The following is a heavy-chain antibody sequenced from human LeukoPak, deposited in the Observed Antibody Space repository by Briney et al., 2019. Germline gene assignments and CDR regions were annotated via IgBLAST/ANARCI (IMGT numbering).Heavy chain of an antibody. CDR1: GGSISSYY. J-gene: IGHJ4*02. CDR3: ARAITVAVAANGWHYFDY. Sequence: SETLSLTCTVSGGSISSYYWNWIRQPPGKGLEWIGYIYYSGSTNYNPSLKSRVTISVDTSKNQFSLRLSSVTAADTAVYYCARAITVAVAANGWHYFDYWGQGTLVTVSS. D-gene: IGHD6-19*01. CDR2: IYYSGST. V-gene: IGHV4-59*12.